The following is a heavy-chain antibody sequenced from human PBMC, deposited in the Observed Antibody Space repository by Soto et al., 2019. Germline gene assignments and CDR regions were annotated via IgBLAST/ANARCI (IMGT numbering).Heavy chain of an antibody. D-gene: IGHD3-10*01. Sequence: ASGTVSCKSSGYSFTNNDVSWVRQATGQGLEWMGWMNPGSGDTGYAQKFQGRVTMTRDISIATAYMELSSLRSDDTAIYYCARMAKFGSLTWVDPLGQLTLVTVSS. CDR2: MNPGSGDT. J-gene: IGHJ5*02. V-gene: IGHV1-8*01. CDR1: GYSFTNND. CDR3: ARMAKFGSLTWVDP.